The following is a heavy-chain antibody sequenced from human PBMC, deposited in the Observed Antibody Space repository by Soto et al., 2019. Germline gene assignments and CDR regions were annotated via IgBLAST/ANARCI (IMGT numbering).Heavy chain of an antibody. CDR2: INPSGGST. CDR3: ARATMLVVVISDY. J-gene: IGHJ4*02. D-gene: IGHD3-22*01. Sequence: GASVKVSCKASGYTFASYYMHWVRQAPGQGLEWMGIINPSGGSTSYARKFQGRVTMTRDTSTSTVYMELSSLRSEDTAVYYCARATMLVVVISDYLGQGTLVTVSS. CDR1: GYTFASYY. V-gene: IGHV1-46*01.